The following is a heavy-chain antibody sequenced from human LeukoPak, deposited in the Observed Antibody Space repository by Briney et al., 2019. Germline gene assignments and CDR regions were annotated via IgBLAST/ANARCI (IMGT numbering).Heavy chain of an antibody. CDR3: AREELQAPVVTTTPPFDY. Sequence: GRSLRLSCAASGFTFSSYAMHWVRQAPGKGLEWVAVISYDGSNKYYADSVKGRFTIYRDNSKNTLYLQMNSLRAEDTAVYYCAREELQAPVVTTTPPFDYWGQGTLVTVSS. D-gene: IGHD2-21*02. CDR1: GFTFSSYA. CDR2: ISYDGSNK. V-gene: IGHV3-30-3*01. J-gene: IGHJ4*02.